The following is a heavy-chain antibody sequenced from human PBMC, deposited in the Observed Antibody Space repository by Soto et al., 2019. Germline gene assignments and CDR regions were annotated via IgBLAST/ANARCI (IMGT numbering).Heavy chain of an antibody. D-gene: IGHD1-1*01. Sequence: QVQLMESGGGVVHPGGSLRLSCSVSGFTFSRYAMYWFRQAPGKGLEWVSFISYDGSNKNYVESAKGRFTISRDNAKNTLPLEMTYLRAEDTAVYYCAREWKAGYSFYFYGMAVWGHGTTFPVSS. V-gene: IGHV3-30-3*01. CDR1: GFTFSRYA. CDR2: ISYDGSNK. CDR3: AREWKAGYSFYFYGMAV. J-gene: IGHJ6*02.